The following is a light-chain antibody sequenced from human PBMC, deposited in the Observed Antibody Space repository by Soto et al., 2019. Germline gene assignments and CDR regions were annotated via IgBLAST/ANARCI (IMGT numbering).Light chain of an antibody. CDR2: LDT. V-gene: IGLV1-47*02. Sequence: QSVLTQPPSASGTPGQRVTVSCSGTYSNIGINDVHWYRQLSGTAPQILIYLDTQRPSGVPDRFSGSKSGTSASLAISGLRSEDEGNYYCAAWDDSLNAYVFGTGTKVTVL. CDR1: YSNIGIND. J-gene: IGLJ1*01. CDR3: AAWDDSLNAYV.